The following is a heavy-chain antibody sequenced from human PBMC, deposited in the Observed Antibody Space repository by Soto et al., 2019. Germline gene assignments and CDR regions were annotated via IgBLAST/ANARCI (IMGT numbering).Heavy chain of an antibody. Sequence: PGGSLRLFCAASGFTFSSYAMTWVRQAPGKGLEWVSAISGSGNTSYYADSVKGRFTISRDSSKKMLYLQMNSLRPEDTAVYYCAKDRGRTWYEDYWGQGTLVTVSS. V-gene: IGHV3-23*01. CDR3: AKDRGRTWYEDY. J-gene: IGHJ4*02. CDR1: GFTFSSYA. D-gene: IGHD6-13*01. CDR2: ISGSGNTS.